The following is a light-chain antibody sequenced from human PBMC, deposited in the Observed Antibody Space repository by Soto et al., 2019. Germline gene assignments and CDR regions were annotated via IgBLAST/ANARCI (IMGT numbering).Light chain of an antibody. CDR1: QSVSSSF. Sequence: EIVLTQSPGTLSLSPGERGTLSCRASQSVSSSFLAWYQQKPGQAPRLLIYGASNRATGIPDRFSGSGSGTDFTLTISRLEPEDFAVYYCQQYVTSPWAFGQGTK. CDR3: QQYVTSPWA. J-gene: IGKJ1*01. CDR2: GAS. V-gene: IGKV3-20*01.